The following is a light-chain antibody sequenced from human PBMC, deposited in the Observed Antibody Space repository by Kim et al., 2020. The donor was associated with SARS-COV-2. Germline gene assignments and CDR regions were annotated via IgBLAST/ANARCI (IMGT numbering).Light chain of an antibody. J-gene: IGKJ5*01. Sequence: SRGERSTLSCRARQSVSSYLAWYQQKPGQAPRLLIYDASNRATGIPARFSGSGSGTDFTLTISSLEPEDFAVYYCQQRSNWPSITFGQGTRLEIK. CDR3: QQRSNWPSIT. CDR2: DAS. CDR1: QSVSSY. V-gene: IGKV3-11*01.